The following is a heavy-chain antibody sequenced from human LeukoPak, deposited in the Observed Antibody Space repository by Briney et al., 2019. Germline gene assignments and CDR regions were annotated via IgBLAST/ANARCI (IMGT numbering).Heavy chain of an antibody. V-gene: IGHV3-30*02. D-gene: IGHD3-10*01. J-gene: IGHJ4*02. CDR3: ASYDGSGSPLDY. Sequence: GGSLRLSCAASGFTFSSYAMHWVRQAPGKGLEWVTFIRYDGNEKFYTDSVKGRFTISRDNAKNSLYLQMNSLRAEDTAVYYCASYDGSGSPLDYWGQGTLVTVSS. CDR2: IRYDGNEK. CDR1: GFTFSSYA.